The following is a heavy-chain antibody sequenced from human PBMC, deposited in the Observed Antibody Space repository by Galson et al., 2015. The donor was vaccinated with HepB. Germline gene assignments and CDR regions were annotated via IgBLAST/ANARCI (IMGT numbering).Heavy chain of an antibody. V-gene: IGHV1-46*03. D-gene: IGHD5-12*01. J-gene: IGHJ4*02. CDR2: INPSGGST. CDR1: GYTFTSYY. Sequence: SVKVSCKASGYTFTSYYMHWVRQAPGQGLEWMGIINPSGGSTSYAQKFQGRVTMTRDTSTSTVYMGLSSLRSEDTAVYYCARTGGREDIVARYWGQGTLVTVSS. CDR3: ARTGGREDIVARY.